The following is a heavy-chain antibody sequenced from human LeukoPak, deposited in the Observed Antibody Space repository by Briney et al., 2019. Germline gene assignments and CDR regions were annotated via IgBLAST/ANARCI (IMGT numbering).Heavy chain of an antibody. CDR1: GFTFSSYW. V-gene: IGHV3-74*01. D-gene: IGHD3-10*01. J-gene: IGHJ4*02. CDR2: INSDGSST. CDR3: ARASYYGSGPQTS. Sequence: PGGSLRLSCAASGFTFSSYWMHWVRQSPRKGLVWVSRINSDGSSTSYADSVKGRFTISRDNAKNTLYLQMNSLRAEDTAVYYCARASYYGSGPQTSWGQGTLVTVSS.